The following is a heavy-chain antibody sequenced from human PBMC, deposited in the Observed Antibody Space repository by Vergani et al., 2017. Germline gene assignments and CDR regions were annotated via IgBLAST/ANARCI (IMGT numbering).Heavy chain of an antibody. V-gene: IGHV4-59*01. D-gene: IGHD2-2*01. CDR2: IDYSGST. CDR3: ARFTQLLSNWFDP. CDR1: GGSISSYY. J-gene: IGHJ5*02. Sequence: QVQLQESGPGLVKPSETLSLTCSVSGGSISSYYWSWIRQPPGKGLEWIGYIDYSGSTNYNPSRKSRVTISVDTSKNQFSLKLRSVTAADTAVYYCARFTQLLSNWFDPWGQGTLVTVSS.